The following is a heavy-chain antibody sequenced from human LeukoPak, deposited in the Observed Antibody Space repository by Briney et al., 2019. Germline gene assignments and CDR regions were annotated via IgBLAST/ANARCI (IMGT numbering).Heavy chain of an antibody. Sequence: SETLSLTCAVFGGSISSSNWWSWVRQPPGKGLEWIGEIYHSGSTNYNPSLKSRVTISVDKSKNQFSLKLSSVTAADTAVYYCARADILTGYYPYYFDYWGQGTLVTVSS. V-gene: IGHV4-4*02. J-gene: IGHJ4*02. D-gene: IGHD3-9*01. CDR3: ARADILTGYYPYYFDY. CDR2: IYHSGST. CDR1: GGSISSSNW.